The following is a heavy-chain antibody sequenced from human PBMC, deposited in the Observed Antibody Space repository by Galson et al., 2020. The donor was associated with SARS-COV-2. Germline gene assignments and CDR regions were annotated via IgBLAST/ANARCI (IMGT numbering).Heavy chain of an antibody. CDR2: IYYSGST. CDR3: ARLRITMIVVVITPSYFDY. Sequence: PETLSLTCTVSGGSISSSSYYWGWIRQPPGKGLEWIGSIYYSGSTYYNPSLKSRVTISVDTSKNQFSLKLSSVTAADTAVYYCARLRITMIVVVITPSYFDYWGQGTLVTVSS. CDR1: GGSISSSSYY. J-gene: IGHJ4*02. D-gene: IGHD3-22*01. V-gene: IGHV4-39*01.